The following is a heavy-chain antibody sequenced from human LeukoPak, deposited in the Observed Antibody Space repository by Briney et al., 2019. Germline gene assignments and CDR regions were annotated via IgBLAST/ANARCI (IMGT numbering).Heavy chain of an antibody. D-gene: IGHD5-18*01. CDR3: AKGGMGDTAMLFDP. CDR2: ISWNSGSI. Sequence: GGSLRLSCAASGFTFSSYAMSWVRQAPGKGLEWVSAISWNSGSIGYADSVKGRFTISRDNAKNSLYLQMNSLRAEDTALYYCAKGGMGDTAMLFDPWGQGTLVTVSS. V-gene: IGHV3-9*01. CDR1: GFTFSSYA. J-gene: IGHJ5*02.